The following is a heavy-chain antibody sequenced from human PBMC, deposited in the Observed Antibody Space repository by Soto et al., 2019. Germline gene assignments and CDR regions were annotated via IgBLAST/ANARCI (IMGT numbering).Heavy chain of an antibody. J-gene: IGHJ4*02. Sequence: EVQLVESGGGLVQPGGSLRLSCAASGFTFSDHHMDWVRQAPGKGLAWVGRIKNKANSYTTQYAASVKGRFTISRDDSKNSLYLQMNSLKTEDTAVYYCTVRGTSNFDYWGQGTLVTVSS. V-gene: IGHV3-72*01. CDR3: TVRGTSNFDY. CDR1: GFTFSDHH. CDR2: IKNKANSYTT. D-gene: IGHD1-26*01.